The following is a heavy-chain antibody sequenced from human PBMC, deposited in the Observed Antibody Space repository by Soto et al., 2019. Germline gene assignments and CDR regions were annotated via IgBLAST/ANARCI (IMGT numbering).Heavy chain of an antibody. CDR3: ARRDRSGFSYWLDT. V-gene: IGHV4-31*03. CDR2: ISDSGST. D-gene: IGHD3-22*01. J-gene: IGHJ5*02. CDR1: GGSISDGYY. Sequence: PSETLSLTCTVSGGSISDGYYWSWIRQHPGKGLEWIGSISDSGSTSYNPSLKSRLTISVGTSKNQFSLNLRSVTAADTAVYYCARRDRSGFSYWLDTWGQGTLVTVSS.